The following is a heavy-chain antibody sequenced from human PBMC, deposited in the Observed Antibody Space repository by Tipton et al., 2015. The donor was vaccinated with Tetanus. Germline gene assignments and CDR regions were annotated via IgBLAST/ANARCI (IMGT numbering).Heavy chain of an antibody. CDR1: GFTFSSYA. J-gene: IGHJ6*02. V-gene: IGHV3-23*01. D-gene: IGHD3-16*01. CDR2: ISGSGGST. CDR3: AKDLGLNYSYYGMDV. Sequence: SLRLSCAASGFTFSSYAMSWVRQAPGKGLEWVSAISGSGGSTYYADSVKGRFTISRDNSKNTLYLQMNSLRAEDTAVYYCAKDLGLNYSYYGMDVWGQGTTVTVSS.